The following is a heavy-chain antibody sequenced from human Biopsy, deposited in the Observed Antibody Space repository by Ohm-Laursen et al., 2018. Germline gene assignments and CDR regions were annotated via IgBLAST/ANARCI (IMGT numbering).Heavy chain of an antibody. D-gene: IGHD3-10*01. Sequence: SSAKVSCNASGYTFTTYAISWVRQAPGQGLEWMGWISTYIGNTNYAQKFQGRVTMTTETSTSTAYMELRSLRSDDTAVYYCARGIGSMVRGVIINVNNWFDPWGQGTLVTVSS. J-gene: IGHJ5*02. CDR2: ISTYIGNT. CDR3: ARGIGSMVRGVIINVNNWFDP. V-gene: IGHV1-18*01. CDR1: GYTFTTYA.